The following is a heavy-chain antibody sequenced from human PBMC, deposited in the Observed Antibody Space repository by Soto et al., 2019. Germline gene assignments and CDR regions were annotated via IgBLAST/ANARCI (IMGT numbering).Heavy chain of an antibody. V-gene: IGHV3-48*02. J-gene: IGHJ5*01. CDR3: ARDRCYDGTCYSASDS. D-gene: IGHD2-15*01. CDR1: GFSFSTYN. CDR2: ISTTSFTI. Sequence: GGSMRLSCAASGFSFSTYNMDWVRQAPGKGPEWIAYISTTSFTIYYADSVKGRFTISRDNDRNSLYLEMNSLRDEDTAVYYCARDRCYDGTCYSASDSWGQGTLVTVSS.